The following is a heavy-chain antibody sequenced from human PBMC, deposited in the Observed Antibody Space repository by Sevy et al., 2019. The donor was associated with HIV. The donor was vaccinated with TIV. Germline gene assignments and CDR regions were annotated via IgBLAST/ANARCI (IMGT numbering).Heavy chain of an antibody. V-gene: IGHV3-7*01. CDR1: GFTFDEYW. CDR2: INFEGSEE. Sequence: GGSLRLACAAAGFTFDEYWMALFRQAPGKGLEWVANINFEGSEEYYVDSVKGRFTISRDNGKNSLYLLMNSLRAEDTAVYYCARIGLIWGQGTLVTVSS. CDR3: ARIGLI. J-gene: IGHJ4*02. D-gene: IGHD3-22*01.